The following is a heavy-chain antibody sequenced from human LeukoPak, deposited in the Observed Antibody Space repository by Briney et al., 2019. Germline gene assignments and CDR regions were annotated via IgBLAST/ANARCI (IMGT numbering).Heavy chain of an antibody. V-gene: IGHV4-34*01. CDR1: GGSFSGYY. CDR2: INHSGST. Sequence: SETLSLTCAVYGGSFSGYYWSWIRQPPGKGLEWIGEINHSGSTNYNPSLKSRVTISVDTSKNQYSLKLSSVTAADTAVYYCARGPSITIFGVVIIPKAFDPWGQGTLVTVSS. D-gene: IGHD3-3*01. J-gene: IGHJ5*02. CDR3: ARGPSITIFGVVIIPKAFDP.